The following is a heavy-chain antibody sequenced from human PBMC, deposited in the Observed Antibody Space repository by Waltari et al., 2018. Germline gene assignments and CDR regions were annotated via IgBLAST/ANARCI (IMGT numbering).Heavy chain of an antibody. CDR2: MSPSRNYT. V-gene: IGHV3-11*06. D-gene: IGHD1-1*01. CDR1: GFSFNDHY. CDR3: ARGRDEYNPQPFDY. Sequence: QVQLVESGGGLVEPGGSLRLSCAGSGFSFNDHYMSWVRQAPGKGLEWVSFMSPSRNYTNSADSVKGRFTTSRDNARNSLFLQMNSLRPEDTAVYYCARGRDEYNPQPFDYWGQGTLVTVSS. J-gene: IGHJ4*02.